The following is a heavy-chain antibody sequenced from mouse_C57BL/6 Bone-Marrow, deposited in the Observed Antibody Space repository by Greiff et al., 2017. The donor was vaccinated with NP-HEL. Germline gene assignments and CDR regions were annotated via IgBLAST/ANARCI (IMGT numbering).Heavy chain of an antibody. Sequence: DVMLVESGGGLVKPGGSLKLSCAASGFTFSDYGMHWVRQAPEKGLEWVAYISSGSSTIYYADTVKGRFTISRDNAKNTLFLQMTSLRSEDTAMYYCAKIYYWVDYWGQGTSVTVSS. V-gene: IGHV5-17*01. CDR2: ISSGSSTI. D-gene: IGHD2-1*01. CDR3: AKIYYWVDY. J-gene: IGHJ4*01. CDR1: GFTFSDYG.